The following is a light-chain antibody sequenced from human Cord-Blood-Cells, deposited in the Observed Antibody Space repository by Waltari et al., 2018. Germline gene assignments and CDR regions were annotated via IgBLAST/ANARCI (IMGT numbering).Light chain of an antibody. CDR2: AAS. CDR3: QQSYSTPPIT. J-gene: IGKJ5*01. Sequence: DIQMTQSPSSLSALVGDRVTITCRASQSISSSLNWYQQKPGKAPKLLIYAASSLQSGVPSRFSGSGSGTDFTLTISSLQPEDFATYYCQQSYSTPPITFGQGTRLEIK. CDR1: QSISSS. V-gene: IGKV1-39*01.